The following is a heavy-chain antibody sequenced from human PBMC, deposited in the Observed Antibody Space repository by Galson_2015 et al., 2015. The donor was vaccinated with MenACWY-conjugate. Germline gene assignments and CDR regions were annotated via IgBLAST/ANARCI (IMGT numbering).Heavy chain of an antibody. CDR2: INAGNGNT. CDR3: ARKAGSGWQYFQH. J-gene: IGHJ1*01. Sequence: QSGAEVKKPGESLTISCTASGYTFTSYAMHWVRQAPGQRLEWMGWINAGNGNTKYSQKFQGRVTITRDTSASTAYMELSSLRSEDTAVYYCARKAGSGWQYFQHWGQGTLVTVSS. V-gene: IGHV1-3*01. D-gene: IGHD6-19*01. CDR1: GYTFTSYA.